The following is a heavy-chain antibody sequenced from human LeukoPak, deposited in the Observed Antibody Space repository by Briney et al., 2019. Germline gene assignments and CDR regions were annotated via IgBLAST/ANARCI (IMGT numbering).Heavy chain of an antibody. Sequence: APGTVSCTASGYTFTNYGISWVRQAPGQGLEWMGWSSGYNGNTNYAQKLQGRVTMTTDTATNTAYLELRSLRSDDTALYYCARDENPRIWGQGTMVTVSS. J-gene: IGHJ3*02. CDR1: GYTFTNYG. V-gene: IGHV1-18*01. CDR2: SSGYNGNT. CDR3: ARDENPRI.